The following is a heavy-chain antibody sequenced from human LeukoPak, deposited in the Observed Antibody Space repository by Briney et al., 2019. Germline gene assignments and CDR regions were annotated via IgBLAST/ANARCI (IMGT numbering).Heavy chain of an antibody. CDR1: GGSISSYY. Sequence: SETLSLTCTVSGGSISSYYWGWIRQPPGKGLEWIGSKYCSGSTYYNPSLKSRVSISVDTSKNQFSLKLSSVTASDTAVYYCARHSYGSGSYYNWFDPWGQGTLVTVSS. V-gene: IGHV4-39*07. D-gene: IGHD3-10*01. CDR3: ARHSYGSGSYYNWFDP. CDR2: KYCSGST. J-gene: IGHJ5*02.